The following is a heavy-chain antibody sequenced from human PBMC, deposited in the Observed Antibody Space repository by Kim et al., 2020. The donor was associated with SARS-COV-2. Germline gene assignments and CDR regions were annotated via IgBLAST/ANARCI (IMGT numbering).Heavy chain of an antibody. D-gene: IGHD2-15*01. CDR1: GGSISSSSYY. V-gene: IGHV4-39*01. J-gene: IGHJ6*02. CDR2: IYYSGST. Sequence: SETLSLTCTVSGGSISSSSYYWGWIRQPPGKGLEWIGSIYYSGSTYYNPSLKSRVTISVDTSKNQFSLKLSSVTAADTAVYYCARHRLAGEVGRGRSYYYYGMDVWGQGTTVTVSS. CDR3: ARHRLAGEVGRGRSYYYYGMDV.